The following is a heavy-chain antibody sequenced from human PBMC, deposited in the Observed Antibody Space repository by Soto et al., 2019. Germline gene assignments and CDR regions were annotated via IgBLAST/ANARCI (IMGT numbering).Heavy chain of an antibody. V-gene: IGHV3-21*01. D-gene: IGHD2-21*02. CDR2: ISGSTTYM. CDR1: GFTFRSYS. Sequence: EVQLVESGGGLVKPGESLRLSCAASGFTFRSYSVNWIRQAPGKGLEWVSYISGSTTYMDYTDSVKGRFTISRDNVKNTLYLQMDSLRGEDAAVYYCARAEGDVSYYYGMDVWGQGTTVTVSS. J-gene: IGHJ6*02. CDR3: ARAEGDVSYYYGMDV.